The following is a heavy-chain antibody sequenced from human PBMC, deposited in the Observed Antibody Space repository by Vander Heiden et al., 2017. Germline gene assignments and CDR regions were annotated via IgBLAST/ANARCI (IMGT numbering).Heavy chain of an antibody. CDR1: GFPFSSYP. J-gene: IGHJ4*02. V-gene: IGHV3-33*01. D-gene: IGHD6-13*01. CDR2: IWYDGSNI. Sequence: QVQLEQSGGGVVQPGRSLRLSCVVSGFPFSSYPMHWVRQARGKGLEWVAVIWYDGSNIYYADSVKGRFTISRDDSKNTVNPEMNSLRAEDTAVYYCARGRIAAAGVYYCDYWGQGALVTVSS. CDR3: ARGRIAAAGVYYCDY.